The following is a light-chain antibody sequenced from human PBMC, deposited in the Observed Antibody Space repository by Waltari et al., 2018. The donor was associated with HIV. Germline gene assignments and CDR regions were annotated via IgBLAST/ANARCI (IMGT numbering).Light chain of an antibody. Sequence: QSVLTQPPSASGTPGQRVTISCSGSNSNVGNNYVYWYQPLPGTTPKLLIYRNNQRPSGDPDRCSGSKSGTSASLAISGLRSEDEADYYCAAWDDSLSGRVFGGGTKLTVL. CDR1: NSNVGNNY. CDR2: RNN. J-gene: IGLJ3*02. CDR3: AAWDDSLSGRV. V-gene: IGLV1-47*01.